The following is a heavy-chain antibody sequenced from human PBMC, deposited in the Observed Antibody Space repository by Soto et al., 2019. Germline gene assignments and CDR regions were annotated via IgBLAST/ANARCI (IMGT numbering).Heavy chain of an antibody. J-gene: IGHJ5*02. V-gene: IGHV1-3*01. D-gene: IGHD6-13*01. CDR1: GYTFTSYA. CDR3: ARASSSA. Sequence: ASVKVSCKASGYTFTSYAMHWVRQAPGQRLEWMGWINAGNGNTKYSRKFQGRVTITRDTSASTAYMELSSLRSEDTAVYYCARASSSAWGQGTLVTVSS. CDR2: INAGNGNT.